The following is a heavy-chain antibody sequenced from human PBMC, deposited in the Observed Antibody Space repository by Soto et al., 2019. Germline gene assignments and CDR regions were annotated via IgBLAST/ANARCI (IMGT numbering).Heavy chain of an antibody. Sequence: QVQLVQSGAELKKTGSSVKVSCKASGGNFSEHGISWVRQAPGQGLEWMGGIIPLFGTTNYAHKFKGRVPITADESTSTGYMELTSLRFEDTAIYYCATARGTSWYNCFDPWGQGPLVIVSS. CDR2: IIPLFGTT. CDR3: ATARGTSWYNCFDP. CDR1: GGNFSEHG. J-gene: IGHJ5*02. D-gene: IGHD2-2*01. V-gene: IGHV1-69*01.